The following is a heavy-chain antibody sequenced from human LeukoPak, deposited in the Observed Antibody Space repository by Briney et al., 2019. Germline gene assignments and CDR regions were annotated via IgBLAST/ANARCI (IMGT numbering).Heavy chain of an antibody. CDR2: IYSNGWT. CDR3: ARGSGWNSFDP. J-gene: IGHJ5*02. D-gene: IGHD6-19*01. CDR1: GGSISTDLYY. V-gene: IGHV4-61*02. Sequence: PSETLSLTCTVSGGSISTDLYYWTWIRQPAGKGLEWIGRIYSNGWTDYNPPLKSRVSILIDTSKNHFSLKMSLATAADTALYYCARGSGWNSFDPWGQGTLVTVSS.